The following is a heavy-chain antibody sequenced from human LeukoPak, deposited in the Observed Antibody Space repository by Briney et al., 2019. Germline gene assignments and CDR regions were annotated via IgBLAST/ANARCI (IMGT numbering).Heavy chain of an antibody. J-gene: IGHJ6*02. Sequence: GGSLRLSYAASIFTLSSYSMLCVPHAPGRRLECGSAHPGSGGSTYYTDTGKGQLPISRDNSKNTLYLQMNSLRAEDTAVYYCAKSLQPRDRYCSSTSCYYYYGMDVWGQGTTVTVSS. D-gene: IGHD2-2*01. CDR1: IFTLSSYS. V-gene: IGHV3-23*01. CDR3: AKSLQPRDRYCSSTSCYYYYGMDV. CDR2: HPGSGGST.